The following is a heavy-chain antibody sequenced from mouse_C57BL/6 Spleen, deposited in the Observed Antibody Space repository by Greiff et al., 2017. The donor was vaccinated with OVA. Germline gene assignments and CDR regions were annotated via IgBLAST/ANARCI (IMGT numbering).Heavy chain of an antibody. CDR3: AKNGYYGYFDV. Sequence: VKLVESGPGLVQPSQSLSITCTVSGFSLTSYGVHWVRQSPGKGLEWLGVIWRGGSTDYNAAFMSRLSITKDNSKSQVFFKMNSLQADDTAIYYCAKNGYYGYFDVWGTGTTVTVSS. V-gene: IGHV2-5*01. D-gene: IGHD2-2*01. CDR2: IWRGGST. J-gene: IGHJ1*03. CDR1: GFSLTSYG.